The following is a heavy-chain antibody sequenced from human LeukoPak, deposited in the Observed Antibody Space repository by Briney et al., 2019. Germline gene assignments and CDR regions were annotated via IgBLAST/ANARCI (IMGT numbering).Heavy chain of an antibody. Sequence: PSETLSLTCAVYGGSFSGYYWSWIRQPPGKGLEWIGEINHSGSTNYNPSLKSRVTISVDTSKSQFSLKLSSVTAADTAVYYCARGGLMIPNAFDIWGQGTMVTVSS. CDR3: ARGGLMIPNAFDI. J-gene: IGHJ3*02. D-gene: IGHD3-22*01. CDR1: GGSFSGYY. V-gene: IGHV4-34*01. CDR2: INHSGST.